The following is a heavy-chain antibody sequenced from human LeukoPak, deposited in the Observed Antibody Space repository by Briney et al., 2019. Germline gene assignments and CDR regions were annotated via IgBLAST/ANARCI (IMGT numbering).Heavy chain of an antibody. CDR2: ISWNSGSI. J-gene: IGHJ6*01. V-gene: IGHV3-9*01. CDR1: GFTFDDYA. Sequence: GGSLRLSCAASGFTFDDYAMHWVRQAPGKGLEWVSGISWNSGSIGYADSVKGRFTISRDNAKNSLYLQMNSLRAEDTALYYCATIPAAAGNPDYYYYYGMDVWGQGTTVTVSS. CDR3: ATIPAAAGNPDYYYYYGMDV. D-gene: IGHD6-13*01.